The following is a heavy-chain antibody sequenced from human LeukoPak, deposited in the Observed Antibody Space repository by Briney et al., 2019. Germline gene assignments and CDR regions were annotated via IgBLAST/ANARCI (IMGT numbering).Heavy chain of an antibody. J-gene: IGHJ4*02. CDR2: IYHSGST. CDR1: GYSISSNYY. V-gene: IGHV4-38-2*02. CDR3: ARLRRVGATPFDY. Sequence: SETLSLTCTVSGYSISSNYYWGWIRQPPGKGLEWIGSIYHSGSTYYNPSLKSRVTISVDTSKNQFSLKLSSVTAADTAVYYCARLRRVGATPFDYWGQGTLVTVSS. D-gene: IGHD1-26*01.